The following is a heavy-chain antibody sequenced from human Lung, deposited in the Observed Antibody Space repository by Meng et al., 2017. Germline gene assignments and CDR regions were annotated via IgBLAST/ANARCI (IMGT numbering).Heavy chain of an antibody. CDR2: INHSGST. CDR3: ARGPTTMAHDFDY. Sequence: QVRRRQGGEDLLKPSGTRSLPGVVSVGSFSDYYWSWIRQPPGKGLEWIGEINHSGSTNYNPSLESRATISVDTSQNNLSLKLSSVTAADSAVYYCARGPTTMAHDFDYWGQGTLVTVSS. CDR1: VGSFSDYY. J-gene: IGHJ4*02. V-gene: IGHV4-34*01. D-gene: IGHD4-11*01.